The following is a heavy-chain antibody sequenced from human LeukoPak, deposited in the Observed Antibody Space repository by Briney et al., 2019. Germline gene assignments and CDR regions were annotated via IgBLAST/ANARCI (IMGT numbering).Heavy chain of an antibody. Sequence: GESLKISCKGSGYSFTSYWIGWVRQMPGKGLEWMGIIYPGDSDTRYSPSFQGQVTISADKSISTAYMQWSSLKASDTAMYYCARQVVAAAGIGGFDYWGQGTLVTVSS. CDR3: ARQVVAAAGIGGFDY. V-gene: IGHV5-51*01. D-gene: IGHD6-13*01. CDR1: GYSFTSYW. J-gene: IGHJ4*02. CDR2: IYPGDSDT.